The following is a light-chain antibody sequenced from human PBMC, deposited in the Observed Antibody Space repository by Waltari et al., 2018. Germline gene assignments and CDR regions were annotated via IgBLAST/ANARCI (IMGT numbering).Light chain of an antibody. CDR2: DAS. Sequence: EIVLTQSPATLSLSPGERVTLSCRASQSVSSSYLAWYQQKPGLAPRLLIYDASSRATGIPDRFSGSGSGTDFTLTISRLEPEDFAVYYCQQYGSSPRTFGQGTKLEIK. V-gene: IGKV3D-20*01. CDR1: QSVSSSY. CDR3: QQYGSSPRT. J-gene: IGKJ2*01.